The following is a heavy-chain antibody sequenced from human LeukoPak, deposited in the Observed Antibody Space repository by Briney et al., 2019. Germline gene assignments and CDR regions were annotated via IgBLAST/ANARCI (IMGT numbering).Heavy chain of an antibody. V-gene: IGHV4-61*02. J-gene: IGHJ4*02. CDR1: GGSLSSGSYY. Sequence: PSQTLSLTCTVSGGSLSSGSYYWSWIRQPVGKGLEWIGRIYTSGSTNYNPSLKSRVTISVDTSKNQFSLKLSSVTAADTAVYYCASSRYDFWSFRYWGQGTLVTVSS. D-gene: IGHD3-3*01. CDR3: ASSRYDFWSFRY. CDR2: IYTSGST.